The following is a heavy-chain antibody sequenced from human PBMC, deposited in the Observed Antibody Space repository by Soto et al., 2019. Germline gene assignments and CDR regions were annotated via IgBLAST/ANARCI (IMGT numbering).Heavy chain of an antibody. D-gene: IGHD1-26*01. CDR1: GFSLSTSAVG. CDR2: IYWDGDK. CDR3: VHSRGSPQYYYYYSLDV. J-gene: IGHJ6*02. Sequence: QITLKESSPALVKPTQTLTLTCSFSGFSLSTSAVGVGWIRQPPGKALEGLALIYWDGDKRYSPSLKSRLTITKDTSKNQVVLTMTNMDPVDTATYFCVHSRGSPQYYYYYSLDVWGQGTTVTVSS. V-gene: IGHV2-5*02.